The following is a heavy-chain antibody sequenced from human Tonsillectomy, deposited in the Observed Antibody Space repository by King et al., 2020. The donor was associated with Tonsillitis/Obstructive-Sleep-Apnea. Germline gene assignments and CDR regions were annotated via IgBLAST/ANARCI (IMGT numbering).Heavy chain of an antibody. CDR2: VSVYKGNT. CDR3: ARGGYTYGPEYYFDY. J-gene: IGHJ4*02. D-gene: IGHD5-18*01. CDR1: GSTFTRDG. V-gene: IGHV1-18*01. Sequence: QLVQSGAEVKKPGASVKVSCKTSGSTFTRDGISWVRQAPGQGLEWVGWVSVYKGNTNYAQKLQGRVTMTTDKSTSTVYMEMRSLRADDTAVYYCARGGYTYGPEYYFDYWGQGTLVPVSS.